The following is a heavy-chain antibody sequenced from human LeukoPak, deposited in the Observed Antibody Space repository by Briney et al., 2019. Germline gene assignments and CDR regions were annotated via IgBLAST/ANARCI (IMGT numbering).Heavy chain of an antibody. V-gene: IGHV1-2*02. D-gene: IGHD6-6*01. CDR2: INPNSGGT. Sequence: GASVKASCKASGYTFTGYYMHWVRQAPGQGLEWMGWINPNSGGTNYAQKFQGRVTMTRDTSISTAYMELSRLRSDDTAVYYCARVRYEYSSSFSYFDYWGQGTLVTVSS. CDR3: ARVRYEYSSSFSYFDY. CDR1: GYTFTGYY. J-gene: IGHJ4*02.